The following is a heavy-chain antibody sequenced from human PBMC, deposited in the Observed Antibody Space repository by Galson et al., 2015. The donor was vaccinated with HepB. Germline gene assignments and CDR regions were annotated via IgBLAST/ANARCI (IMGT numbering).Heavy chain of an antibody. D-gene: IGHD6-13*01. J-gene: IGHJ4*02. Sequence: QSGAEVKKPGESLKISCKASGYTFTSYGITWVRQAPGQGLEWMGWISVYNGYTNYAQNLKGRITMTTDTSTSTAYMELRSLRSDDTAVYYCARVPRPGNPGIAAGDYWGQGTLVTVSS. CDR3: ARVPRPGNPGIAAGDY. CDR2: ISVYNGYT. V-gene: IGHV1-18*04. CDR1: GYTFTSYG.